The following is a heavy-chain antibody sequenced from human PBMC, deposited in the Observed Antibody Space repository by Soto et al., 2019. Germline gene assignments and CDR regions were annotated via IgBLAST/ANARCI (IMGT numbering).Heavy chain of an antibody. CDR1: GDPITSYF. CDR2: VFPGGPT. D-gene: IGHD3-10*01. V-gene: IGHV4-4*07. Sequence: SETLSLTCTVSGDPITSYFWTWLRPPAGKGLEWIGHVFPGGPTSHNSSLKSRVSMSIDTSKNHFSLTLTSVIAADTAVYYCARTLSGFTYGSRQFYFDYWGQGTLVTVSS. CDR3: ARTLSGFTYGSRQFYFDY. J-gene: IGHJ4*02.